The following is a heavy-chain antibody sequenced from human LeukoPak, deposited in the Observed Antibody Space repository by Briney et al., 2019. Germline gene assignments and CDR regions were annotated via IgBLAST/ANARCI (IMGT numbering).Heavy chain of an antibody. D-gene: IGHD3-10*01. CDR2: INPDGSTT. J-gene: IGHJ4*02. CDR1: AFTFSNNW. V-gene: IGHV3-74*01. CDR3: AKDLHYGSADY. Sequence: GGSLRLSCAASAFTFSNNWMHWVRQDPGKGLVWVSFINPDGSTTNYADSVKGRFNISRDNAKNALYLQMNSLRAEDTAVYYCAKDLHYGSADYWGQGTLVTVSS.